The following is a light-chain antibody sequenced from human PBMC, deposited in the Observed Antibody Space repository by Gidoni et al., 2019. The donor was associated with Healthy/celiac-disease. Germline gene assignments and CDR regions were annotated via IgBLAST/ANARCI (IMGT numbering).Light chain of an antibody. CDR3: QSADSSGTYRV. V-gene: IGLV3-25*03. CDR2: KDS. J-gene: IGLJ3*02. CDR1: AFPKQY. Sequence: SYELTQPHSVTVSPGQTARITCSADAFPKQYAYWYQQKPGQAPVLVIYKDSERPSGIPERFSGSSSGTTVTLTISGVQAEDEADYYCQSADSSGTYRVFGGGTKLTVL.